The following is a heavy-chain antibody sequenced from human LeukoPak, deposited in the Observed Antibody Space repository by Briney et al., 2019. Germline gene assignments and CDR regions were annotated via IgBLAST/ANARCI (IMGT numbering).Heavy chain of an antibody. J-gene: IGHJ4*02. D-gene: IGHD7-27*01. CDR1: GYSFTNYG. V-gene: IGHV1-46*01. Sequence: ASVKVSCKASGYSFTNYGISWVRQAPGQGLEWMGVINPSGGSTTYAQKFQGRVTMTRDTSTSTVYMEMSSLRSDDTAVYYCARDPEANWAFFDYWGQGTLVTVSS. CDR2: INPSGGST. CDR3: ARDPEANWAFFDY.